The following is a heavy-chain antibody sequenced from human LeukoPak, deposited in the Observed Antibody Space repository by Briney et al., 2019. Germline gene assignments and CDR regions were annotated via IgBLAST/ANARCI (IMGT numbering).Heavy chain of an antibody. CDR1: GFTFSDYY. Sequence: GGSLRLSCAASGFTFSDYYMSWIREAPGKGLGWVSYISSSGSTIYYADSVKGTFTIPRDNAKNSLYLQMNSLRAEDTAVYYCAELGITMIGGVWGKGTTVTISS. D-gene: IGHD3-10*02. CDR2: ISSSGSTI. J-gene: IGHJ6*04. V-gene: IGHV3-11*04. CDR3: AELGITMIGGV.